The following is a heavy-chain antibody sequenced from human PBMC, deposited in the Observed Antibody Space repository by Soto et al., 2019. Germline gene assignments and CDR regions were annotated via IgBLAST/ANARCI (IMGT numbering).Heavy chain of an antibody. CDR1: GGSISSYY. D-gene: IGHD2-2*01. J-gene: IGHJ6*03. Sequence: QVQLQESGPGLVKPSETLSLTCTVSGGSISSYYWSWIRQPPGKGLEWIGYIYYSGSTNYNPSLKPRGTTSVATSKSHSSLKPSSVSPGVTALYYCASTLVPAAMRSYYYYYLDIWGKVTTVTV. CDR3: ASTLVPAAMRSYYYYYLDI. CDR2: IYYSGST. V-gene: IGHV4-59*08.